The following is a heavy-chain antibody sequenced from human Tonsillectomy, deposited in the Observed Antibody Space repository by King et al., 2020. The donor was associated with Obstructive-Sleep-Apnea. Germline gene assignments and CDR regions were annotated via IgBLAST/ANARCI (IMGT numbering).Heavy chain of an antibody. D-gene: IGHD6-19*01. V-gene: IGHV3-73*01. J-gene: IGHJ4*02. CDR1: GFTFSGSA. CDR2: IRSKANSYAT. CDR3: TRSDSSGWYVY. Sequence: VQLVESGGGLVQPGGSLKLSCAASGFTFSGSAMHWVRQASGKGLEWVGRIRSKANSYATAYAASVTGRFTIPIDDSKNTAYLQMNSLKTEATAVYYCTRSDSSGWYVYWGQGTLVTVSS.